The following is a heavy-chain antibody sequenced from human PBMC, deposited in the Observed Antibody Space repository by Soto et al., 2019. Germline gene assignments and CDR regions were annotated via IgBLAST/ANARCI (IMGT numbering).Heavy chain of an antibody. CDR2: IDTSGTKI. V-gene: IGHV3-11*01. Sequence: QVQLVESGGDLVKPGGSLRLSCAASGYTFSDYYMSWIRQAPGKGLEWISYIDTSGTKISYADSVKGRFTITRDNAKNSLYLEMNSLRDEDTAVYYCASHYDMWSGYLSPVDYWGQGTRVTVAS. D-gene: IGHD3-3*01. CDR3: ASHYDMWSGYLSPVDY. CDR1: GYTFSDYY. J-gene: IGHJ4*02.